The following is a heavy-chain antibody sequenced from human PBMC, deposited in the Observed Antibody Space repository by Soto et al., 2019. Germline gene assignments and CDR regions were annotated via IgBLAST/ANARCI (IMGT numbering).Heavy chain of an antibody. V-gene: IGHV3-43*01. Sequence: GGSLRLSCAASGFTFDDYTMHWVRQAPGKGLEWVSLISWDGGSTYYADSVKGRFTISRDNSKNSLYLQMNSLRTEDTALYYCAKELEPFLPSYYYGMDVWGQGTTVTVSS. CDR3: AKELEPFLPSYYYGMDV. D-gene: IGHD1-1*01. J-gene: IGHJ6*02. CDR2: ISWDGGST. CDR1: GFTFDDYT.